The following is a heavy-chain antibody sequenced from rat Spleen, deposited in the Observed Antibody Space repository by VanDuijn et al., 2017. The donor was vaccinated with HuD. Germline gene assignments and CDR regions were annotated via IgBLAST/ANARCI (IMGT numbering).Heavy chain of an antibody. CDR1: GFTFSDYY. J-gene: IGHJ2*01. CDR2: ISYEGSST. CDR3: ARYRDSYAHVDYFDY. Sequence: EVQLVESGGGLVQPGRSLKLSCAASGFTFSDYYMAWVRQAPKKGLEWVASISYEGSSTYYGDSVKGRFTISRDNAKSTLYLQMNSLRSEDTATYYCARYRDSYAHVDYFDYWGQGVMVTVSS. D-gene: IGHD1-12*01. V-gene: IGHV5-22*01.